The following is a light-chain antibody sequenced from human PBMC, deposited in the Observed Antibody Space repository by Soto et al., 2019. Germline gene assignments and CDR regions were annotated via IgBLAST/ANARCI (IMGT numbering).Light chain of an antibody. Sequence: QSALTQPPSASGSPGQSVTISCTGTYSDVGGSNYVSWYQQHPGKAPKLVIYEVIQRPSGVPDRFSGSRSGNTASLTVSRLQAEDDADYYCSSNVVGTNLKIFGGGTKLTVL. V-gene: IGLV2-8*01. CDR1: YSDVGGSNY. CDR3: SSNVVGTNLKI. J-gene: IGLJ2*01. CDR2: EVI.